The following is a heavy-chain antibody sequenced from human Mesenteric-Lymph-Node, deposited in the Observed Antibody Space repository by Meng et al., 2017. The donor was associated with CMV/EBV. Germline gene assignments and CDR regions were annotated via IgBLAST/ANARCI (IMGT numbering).Heavy chain of an antibody. J-gene: IGHJ4*02. CDR3: AREIQRRGSSWYDGFDY. V-gene: IGHV4-61*01. CDR1: GGSVSSGSYY. CDR2: IYYSGST. D-gene: IGHD6-13*01. Sequence: SETLSLTCTVSGGSVSSGSYYWSWIRQPPGKGLEWIGYIYYSGSTNYNPSLKSRVTISVDTSKNQFSLKLSSVTAADTAVYYCAREIQRRGSSWYDGFDYWGQGTLVTVSS.